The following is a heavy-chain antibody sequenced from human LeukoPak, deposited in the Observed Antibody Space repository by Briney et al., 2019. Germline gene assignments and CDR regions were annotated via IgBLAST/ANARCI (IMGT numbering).Heavy chain of an antibody. J-gene: IGHJ4*02. D-gene: IGHD3-10*01. V-gene: IGHV3-53*01. CDR1: GFTVSSNY. CDR2: IYSGGST. CDR3: ARASYGSGTLDY. Sequence: GGSLRLSCAASGFTVSSNYMSWVRQAPGKGLEWVSVIYSGGSTYYADSVKGRFTISRDNSKNRLYLQMNSLRAEDTAVYYCARASYGSGTLDYWGQGTLVTVSS.